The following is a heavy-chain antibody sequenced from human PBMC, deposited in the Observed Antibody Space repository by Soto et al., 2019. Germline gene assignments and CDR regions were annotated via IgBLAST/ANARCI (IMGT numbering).Heavy chain of an antibody. CDR2: MYHTGIT. CDR1: RGSISSSNW. J-gene: IGHJ2*01. D-gene: IGHD2-21*01. CDR3: ARESSNERNVGYLDL. Sequence: QVQLQESGPGLVKPSGTLSLTCAVSRGSISSSNWWSWVRQSPGKGLEWIGAMYHTGITNYSPSLKSRVTMSVDKSNSHFSLTLSSVTAADTAVYYCARESSNERNVGYLDLWGRGTLVSVSS. V-gene: IGHV4-4*02.